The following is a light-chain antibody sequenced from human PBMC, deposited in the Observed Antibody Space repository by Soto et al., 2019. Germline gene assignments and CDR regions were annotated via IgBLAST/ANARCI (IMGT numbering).Light chain of an antibody. Sequence: DIQMTQSPSSVSASVGDRFTFTCLASQSISSWMAWYQQKPGKAPKLLIYDASTLESGVPSRFSGSGSGTEFTLTISSLQPDDFATYYCQQYNSYSRTFGQGTKVDIK. CDR1: QSISSW. V-gene: IGKV1-5*01. CDR3: QQYNSYSRT. CDR2: DAS. J-gene: IGKJ1*01.